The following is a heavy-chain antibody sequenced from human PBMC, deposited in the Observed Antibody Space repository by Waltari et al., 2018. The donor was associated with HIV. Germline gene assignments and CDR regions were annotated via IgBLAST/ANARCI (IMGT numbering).Heavy chain of an antibody. CDR3: ASARETMGVDFDS. D-gene: IGHD3-10*01. Sequence: QVQLVQSGAAVKKPGPSLKASCKAPAGAFVSHTFNWVRQAPGQGLEWMGRAIPMFGTANYARKFQGRVTITADKSTTTAYMELNGLRIDDTAVYYCASARETMGVDFDSWGQGTLVTVS. J-gene: IGHJ5*01. CDR2: AIPMFGTA. CDR1: AGAFVSHT. V-gene: IGHV1-69*08.